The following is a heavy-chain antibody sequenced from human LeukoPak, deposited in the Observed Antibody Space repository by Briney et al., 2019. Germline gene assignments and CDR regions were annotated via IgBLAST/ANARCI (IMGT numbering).Heavy chain of an antibody. Sequence: GGSLRLSCAASGFTFSSYSMNWVRQAPGKGLEWVSYISSSSSSIYYADSVKGRFTISRDNAKNSLYLQMNSLRAEDTAVYYCARVSFYGSGRYPPEFDYWGQGTLVTVSS. CDR3: ARVSFYGSGRYPPEFDY. V-gene: IGHV3-48*04. CDR1: GFTFSSYS. D-gene: IGHD3-10*01. J-gene: IGHJ4*02. CDR2: ISSSSSSI.